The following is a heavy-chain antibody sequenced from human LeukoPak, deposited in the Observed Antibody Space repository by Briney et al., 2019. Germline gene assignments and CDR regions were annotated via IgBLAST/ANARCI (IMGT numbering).Heavy chain of an antibody. V-gene: IGHV3-23*01. Sequence: GGSLRLSCAASGFTFSSYGMGWVRQAPGKGLEWVSAISGSGGSTYYADSVKGRFTISRDNSKNTLYLQMNSLRAEDTAVYYCAKLGSSGWYQSYFDYWGQGTLVTVSS. D-gene: IGHD6-19*01. J-gene: IGHJ4*02. CDR2: ISGSGGST. CDR3: AKLGSSGWYQSYFDY. CDR1: GFTFSSYG.